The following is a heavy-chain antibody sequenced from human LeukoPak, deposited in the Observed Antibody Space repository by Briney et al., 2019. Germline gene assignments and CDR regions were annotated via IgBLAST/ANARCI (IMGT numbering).Heavy chain of an antibody. J-gene: IGHJ5*02. CDR1: GGSISSYY. V-gene: IGHV4-4*09. CDR2: IYTSGRT. CDR3: ARHPALNH. Sequence: SETLSLTCTVSGGSISSYYWSWIREPPGKGRECIGYIYTSGRTNYTPSLKSRVTISVDTSKNQYSLKLSSVTAEDTAVYYCARHPALNHWGQGTLVTVSS.